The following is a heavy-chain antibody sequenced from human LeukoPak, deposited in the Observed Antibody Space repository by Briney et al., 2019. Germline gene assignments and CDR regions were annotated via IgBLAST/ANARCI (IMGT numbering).Heavy chain of an antibody. D-gene: IGHD1-1*01. CDR3: ARTRKWNDS. V-gene: IGHV3-7*03. CDR1: GFTFSSYW. Sequence: GGSLRLSCVASGFTFSSYWMSWVRQAPGKGLEWVANIKQDGSQKYYVDSVKGRFTVSRDNAKNSLYLQMNSLRAEDTAVYYCARTRKWNDSWGQGTLVTVSS. CDR2: IKQDGSQK. J-gene: IGHJ4*02.